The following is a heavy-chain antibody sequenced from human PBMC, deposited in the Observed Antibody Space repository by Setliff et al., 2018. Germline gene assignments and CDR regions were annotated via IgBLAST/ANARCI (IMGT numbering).Heavy chain of an antibody. CDR2: INTNTGSP. V-gene: IGHV7-4-1*02. CDR1: GYTFTSYA. CDR3: ARAGQYDHVWGSYRLQYNWFDP. Sequence: GASVKVSCKASGYTFTSYAMNWVRQAPGQGFEWMGWINTNTGSPTYAQGFTGRFVFSLDTSVSTAYLQISSLKAEDAAMYYCARAGQYDHVWGSYRLQYNWFDPWGQGTLVTVSS. J-gene: IGHJ5*02. D-gene: IGHD3-16*02.